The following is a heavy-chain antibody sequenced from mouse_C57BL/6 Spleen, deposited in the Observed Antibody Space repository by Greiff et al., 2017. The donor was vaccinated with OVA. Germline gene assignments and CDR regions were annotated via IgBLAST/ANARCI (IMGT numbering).Heavy chain of an antibody. CDR2: IHPNSGST. V-gene: IGHV1-64*01. CDR1: GYTFTSYW. CDR3: ARGITTVVATNYAMDY. D-gene: IGHD1-1*01. Sequence: VQLQQPGAELVKPGASVTLSCKASGYTFTSYWMHLVKQRPGQGLEWIGMIHPNSGSTNYNEKFKSKATLTVDKSSSKAYMQLSSLTSEDSAVYYCARGITTVVATNYAMDYWGQGTSVTVSS. J-gene: IGHJ4*01.